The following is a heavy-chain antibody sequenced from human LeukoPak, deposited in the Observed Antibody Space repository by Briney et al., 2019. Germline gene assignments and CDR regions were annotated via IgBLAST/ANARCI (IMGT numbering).Heavy chain of an antibody. CDR3: ARDIVVVVAASENDFYYYYYGMDV. V-gene: IGHV1-18*01. D-gene: IGHD2-15*01. CDR1: GYTFTSYG. Sequence: GASVKVSCKASGYTFTSYGISWARQAPGQGLEWMGWISAYNGNTNYAQKLQGRVTMTTDTSTSTAYMELRSLRSDDTAVYYCARDIVVVVAASENDFYYYYYGMDVWGQGTTVTVSS. CDR2: ISAYNGNT. J-gene: IGHJ6*02.